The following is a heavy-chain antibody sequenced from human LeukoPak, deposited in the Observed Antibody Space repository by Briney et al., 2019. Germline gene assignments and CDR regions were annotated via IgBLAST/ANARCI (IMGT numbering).Heavy chain of an antibody. CDR3: ARDTYGGFRYLDL. Sequence: PGRSLRLSCAASGFTFDDYDMHWVRQAPGKGLEWVAVISWNSGSMAYADSVRGRFTISRDNANNSLYLQMTVLRAEDTALYYCARDTYGGFRYLDLWGRGPLVIVSS. CDR1: GFTFDDYD. V-gene: IGHV3-9*01. D-gene: IGHD4-23*01. CDR2: ISWNSGSM. J-gene: IGHJ2*01.